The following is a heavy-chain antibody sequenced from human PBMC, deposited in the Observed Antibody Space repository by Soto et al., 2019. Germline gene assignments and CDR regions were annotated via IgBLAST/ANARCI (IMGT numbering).Heavy chain of an antibody. Sequence: QVQLQQWGAGLLKPSETLSLTCAVYGGSFSGYYWNWIRQPPGKGLEWIGEINHSGSTNYNPSLTSRVTISVDTSKNQFSLKLSSVTAADTAVYYCARGWGTIFAYWGQGTLVTVSS. J-gene: IGHJ4*02. V-gene: IGHV4-34*01. CDR3: ARGWGTIFAY. CDR1: GGSFSGYY. CDR2: INHSGST. D-gene: IGHD7-27*01.